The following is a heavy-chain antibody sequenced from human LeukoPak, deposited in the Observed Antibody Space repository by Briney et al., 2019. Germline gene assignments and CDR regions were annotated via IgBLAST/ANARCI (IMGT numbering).Heavy chain of an antibody. CDR2: INHSVST. Sequence: SETLSLTCAVYGGSFCGYYWSWLRQRPGKGREWMGEINHSVSTNYNPSLKSRATTSVDTSKNQFSLKLSSVAAADPAVYYCASQSLGYCSSTSCYNYYDFWSGHYYYYGMDVWGQGTTVTVSS. D-gene: IGHD2-2*02. CDR3: ASQSLGYCSSTSCYNYYDFWSGHYYYYGMDV. J-gene: IGHJ6*02. V-gene: IGHV4-34*01. CDR1: GGSFCGYY.